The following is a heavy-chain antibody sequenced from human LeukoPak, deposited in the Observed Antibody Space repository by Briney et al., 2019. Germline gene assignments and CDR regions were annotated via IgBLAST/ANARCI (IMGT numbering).Heavy chain of an antibody. CDR2: IKRKVDDETK. D-gene: IGHD3-22*01. CDR1: GFTFSDPW. V-gene: IGHV3-15*01. Sequence: PGGSLRLSCVTPGFTFSDPWMSWVRQAPGKGLEWVGRIKRKVDDETKNYAAPVRGRFTISRDDSKNTVYLKMDSLRTEDTAVYYCTADTFESSRYSHDYWGQGTLVTVSS. CDR3: TADTFESSRYSHDY. J-gene: IGHJ4*02.